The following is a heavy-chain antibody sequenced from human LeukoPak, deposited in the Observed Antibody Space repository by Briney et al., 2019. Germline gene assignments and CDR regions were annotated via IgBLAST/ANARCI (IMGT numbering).Heavy chain of an antibody. J-gene: IGHJ6*03. D-gene: IGHD3-10*01. V-gene: IGHV1-18*01. CDR2: ISTYNGNT. Sequence: GASVKVSCKASGYTFISYGISWVRQAPGQGLEWMGWISTYNGNTNYAQRLQGRVTMTTDTSTTTAYMELRSLRSDDTAVYYCARGRGKKTYYMDVWGKGTTVTVSS. CDR3: ARGRGKKTYYMDV. CDR1: GYTFISYG.